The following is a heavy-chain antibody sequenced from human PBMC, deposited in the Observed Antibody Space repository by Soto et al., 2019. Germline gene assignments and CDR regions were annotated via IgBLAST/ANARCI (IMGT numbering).Heavy chain of an antibody. J-gene: IGHJ4*02. D-gene: IGHD6-19*01. CDR3: ARHTRAVASPLGY. Sequence: SETLSLTCSVSGGSFSNTIYYWAWVRQSPGKGLEWIGSIYYNGNAFYNPSLKSRVTISVDSSKSQFSLKVPSVTAADTAVYYCARHTRAVASPLGYWGQGALVTVSS. V-gene: IGHV4-39*01. CDR1: GGSFSNTIYY. CDR2: IYYNGNA.